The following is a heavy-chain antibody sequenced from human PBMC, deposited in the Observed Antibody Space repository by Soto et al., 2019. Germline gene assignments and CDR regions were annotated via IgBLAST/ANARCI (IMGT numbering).Heavy chain of an antibody. Sequence: QVHLQQWGAGLLKPSETLSLTCAVNGGAFNGYYWTWIRQSPGKGLQWIGEINHSGTVDYNPSRKSRFTFYMDTSKKQFSLTLSSVTAADTAVYYCARAGAALVRGSIGGFDYWGQGTLVTVSS. CDR1: GGAFNGYY. V-gene: IGHV4-34*01. J-gene: IGHJ4*02. CDR2: INHSGTV. CDR3: ARAGAALVRGSIGGFDY. D-gene: IGHD3-10*01.